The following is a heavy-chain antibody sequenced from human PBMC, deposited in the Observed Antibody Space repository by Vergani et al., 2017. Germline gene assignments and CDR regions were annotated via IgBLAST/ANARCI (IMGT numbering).Heavy chain of an antibody. Sequence: QVQLVESGGGVVQPGRSLRLSCAASGFTFSSYGMHWVRQAPGKGLEWVAVIWYDGSNKYYADSVTGRFTISRDNSKNTLYLQMNSLRAEASAVYYCARIQRMPHSSGWYTRGSLDDWGQGTLVTVSA. CDR1: GFTFSSYG. V-gene: IGHV3-33*01. J-gene: IGHJ4*02. D-gene: IGHD6-19*01. CDR2: IWYDGSNK. CDR3: ARIQRMPHSSGWYTRGSLDD.